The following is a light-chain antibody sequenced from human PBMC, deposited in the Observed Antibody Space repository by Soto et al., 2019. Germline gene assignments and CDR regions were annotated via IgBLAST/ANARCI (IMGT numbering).Light chain of an antibody. V-gene: IGKV3-11*01. CDR3: QRRQYGPPIT. J-gene: IGKJ5*01. CDR2: DSS. CDR1: QTIDKF. Sequence: EFGLRHHPACLSLHAGKTATLSCRASQTIDKFLACYQQRPGQPPRLLIFDSSNRATGVPVRFSGSGSGTDFTLTISILEPEDFAFYEYQRRQYGPPITFGQGTRLEIK.